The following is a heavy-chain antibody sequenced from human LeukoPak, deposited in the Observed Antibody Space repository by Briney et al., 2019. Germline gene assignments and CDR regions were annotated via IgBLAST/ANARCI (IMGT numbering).Heavy chain of an antibody. CDR1: GFTVSSNY. Sequence: GGSLRLSCAASGFTVSSNYMSWVRQAPGKGLEWVSVIYSGGSTYYADSVKGRFTISRDNSKNTLYLQMNSLRAEDTAVYYCARDGPFTVGYFDYWGQGTLVTVSS. CDR2: IYSGGST. J-gene: IGHJ4*02. CDR3: ARDGPFTVGYFDY. V-gene: IGHV3-66*01. D-gene: IGHD4-11*01.